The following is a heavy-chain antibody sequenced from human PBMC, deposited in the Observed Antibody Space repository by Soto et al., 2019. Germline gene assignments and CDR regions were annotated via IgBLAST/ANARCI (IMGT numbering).Heavy chain of an antibody. J-gene: IGHJ6*02. Sequence: LKISCKGSGYTLTNYWIGWVRQMPGKGPEWMGIIYPGDSDTKYNPSFQGQVTISADKSITTTYLQWSSLKASDTAIYYCAASIFYYGMDVWGQGTTVTVS. CDR3: AASIFYYGMDV. V-gene: IGHV5-51*01. CDR2: IYPGDSDT. CDR1: GYTLTNYW.